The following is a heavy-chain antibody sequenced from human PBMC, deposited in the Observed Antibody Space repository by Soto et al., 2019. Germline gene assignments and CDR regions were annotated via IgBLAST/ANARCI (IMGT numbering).Heavy chain of an antibody. J-gene: IGHJ3*02. CDR2: ISGSGGST. Sequence: GGSLRLSCAASGFTFSSYAMSWVRQAPGKGLEWVSAISGSGGSTYNADSVKGRFTISRDNSKNTLYLQMNSVGAEDTAVYYCAKDLGEWLRLGSFDIWGQGTMVTVSS. V-gene: IGHV3-23*01. CDR1: GFTFSSYA. D-gene: IGHD5-12*01. CDR3: AKDLGEWLRLGSFDI.